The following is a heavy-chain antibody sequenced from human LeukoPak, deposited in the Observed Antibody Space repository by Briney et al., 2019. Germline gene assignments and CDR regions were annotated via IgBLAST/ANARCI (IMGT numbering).Heavy chain of an antibody. D-gene: IGHD3-22*01. CDR2: IIPIFGTA. CDR3: AREGDYYDSSGYYSPTYYFDY. CDR1: GGTFSSYA. J-gene: IGHJ4*02. Sequence: ASVKVSCKASGGTFSSYAISWVRQAPGQGLEWMGGIIPIFGTATYAQKFQGRVTITADKSTSTAYMELSSLRSEDTAVYYCAREGDYYDSSGYYSPTYYFDYWGQGTLVTVSS. V-gene: IGHV1-69*06.